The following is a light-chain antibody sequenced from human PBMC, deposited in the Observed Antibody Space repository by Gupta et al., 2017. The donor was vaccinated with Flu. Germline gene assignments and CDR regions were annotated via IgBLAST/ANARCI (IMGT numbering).Light chain of an antibody. J-gene: IGLJ3*02. CDR2: DDT. CDR1: NIRLEN. V-gene: IGLV3-21*02. CDR3: QVWDTGSDYGV. Sequence: SLVLIQPPSVSVAPGQTARITCVGSNIRLENVHWYQQKPGQAPVLVVYDDTDRPSGIPERFSGSNSGSTATLTINRVEAGDEADYYCQVWDTGSDYGVFGGGTKLTVV.